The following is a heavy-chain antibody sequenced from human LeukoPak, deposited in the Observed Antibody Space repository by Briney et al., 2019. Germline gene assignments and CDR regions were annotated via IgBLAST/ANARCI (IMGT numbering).Heavy chain of an antibody. Sequence: GGSLRLSCAASGFTFSSYSMNWVRQAPGKGLEWVSSISSSSSYIYYADSVKGRFTISRDNAKNSLYLRMNSLRAEDTAVYYCAPTYYYDSSGSPGANYFDYWGQGTLVTVSS. CDR3: APTYYYDSSGSPGANYFDY. CDR2: ISSSSSYI. D-gene: IGHD3-22*01. J-gene: IGHJ4*02. V-gene: IGHV3-21*01. CDR1: GFTFSSYS.